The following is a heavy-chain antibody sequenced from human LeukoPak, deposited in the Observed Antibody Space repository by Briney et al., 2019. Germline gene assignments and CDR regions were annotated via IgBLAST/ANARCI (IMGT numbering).Heavy chain of an antibody. CDR2: IRSKAYGGTT. Sequence: GGSLRLSCTASGFTFGDYAMSWFRQAPGKGLEWVGFIRSKAYGGTTEYAASVKGRFTISRDDSKSIAYLQMNSLKTEDTAVYYCTRQYSSGWYYYYYYYMDVWGKGTTVTVSS. CDR1: GFTFGDYA. V-gene: IGHV3-49*03. D-gene: IGHD6-19*01. J-gene: IGHJ6*03. CDR3: TRQYSSGWYYYYYYYMDV.